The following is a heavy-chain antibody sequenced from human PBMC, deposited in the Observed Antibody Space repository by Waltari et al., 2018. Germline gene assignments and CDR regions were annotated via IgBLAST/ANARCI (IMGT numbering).Heavy chain of an antibody. D-gene: IGHD5-18*01. CDR2: IIPILGTA. V-gene: IGHV1-69*08. CDR1: GGIVSSYT. Sequence: QVQLVQSGAEVKKPGSSVKVSCTASGGIVSSYTLSWVRQAPGQGLEWMGRIIPILGTANYAQKCQGRVTITADKSTSTAYMELSSLRSEDTAVYYCARGDSYGSADGFDIWGQGTMVTVSS. CDR3: ARGDSYGSADGFDI. J-gene: IGHJ3*02.